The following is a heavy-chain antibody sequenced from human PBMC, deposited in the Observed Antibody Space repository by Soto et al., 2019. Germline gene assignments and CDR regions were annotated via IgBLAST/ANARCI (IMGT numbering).Heavy chain of an antibody. J-gene: IGHJ3*02. CDR3: ARVRAYAFDI. CDR2: IYSGGST. CDR1: GFTFGDYM. Sequence: PGGSLRLSCATSGFTFGDYMISWVRQAPGKGLEWVSVIYSGGSTYYADSVKGRFTISRDNSKNTLYLQMNSLRAEDTAVYYCARVRAYAFDIWGQGTMVTVSS. V-gene: IGHV3-66*01.